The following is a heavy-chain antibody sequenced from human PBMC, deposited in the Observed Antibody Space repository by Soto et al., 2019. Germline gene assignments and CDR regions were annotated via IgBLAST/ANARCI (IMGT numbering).Heavy chain of an antibody. Sequence: SETLSLTCTVSGGSISSYYWSWIRQPPGKGLEWIGYIYYSGSTNYNPSLKSRVTISVDTSKNQFSLKLSSVTAADTAVYYCARGYYYYDSSGYWYPNWFDPWGQGTLVTVSS. D-gene: IGHD3-22*01. J-gene: IGHJ5*02. CDR1: GGSISSYY. CDR2: IYYSGST. CDR3: ARGYYYYDSSGYWYPNWFDP. V-gene: IGHV4-59*01.